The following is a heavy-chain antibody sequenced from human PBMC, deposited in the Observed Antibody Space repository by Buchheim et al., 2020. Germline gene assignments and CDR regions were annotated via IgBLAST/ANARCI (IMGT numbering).Heavy chain of an antibody. CDR2: IYSSGST. Sequence: QVQLQESGPGLVKPSETLSLTCTVSNGSISSNYWTWIRQPPGKGLEWIGDIYSSGSTNYNPSLRSRVTISIDTSKKQFFLNLYSVTAADTAVYYCARDSTRSFNYYDSSGLDYWGQGTL. CDR1: NGSISSNY. J-gene: IGHJ4*02. V-gene: IGHV4-59*01. CDR3: ARDSTRSFNYYDSSGLDY. D-gene: IGHD3-22*01.